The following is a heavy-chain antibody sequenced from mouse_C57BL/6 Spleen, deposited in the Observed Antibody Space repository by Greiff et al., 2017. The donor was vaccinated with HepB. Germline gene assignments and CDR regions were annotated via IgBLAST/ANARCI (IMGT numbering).Heavy chain of an antibody. CDR2: ISYDGSN. CDR1: GYSITSGYY. V-gene: IGHV3-6*01. CDR3: ARDYYGSSYEDYAMDY. D-gene: IGHD1-1*01. J-gene: IGHJ4*01. Sequence: EVHLVESGPGLVKPSQSLSLTCSVTGYSITSGYYWNWIRQFPGNKLEWMGYISYDGSNNYNPSLKNRISITRDTSKNQFFLKLNSVTTEDTATYYCARDYYGSSYEDYAMDYWGQGTSVTVSS.